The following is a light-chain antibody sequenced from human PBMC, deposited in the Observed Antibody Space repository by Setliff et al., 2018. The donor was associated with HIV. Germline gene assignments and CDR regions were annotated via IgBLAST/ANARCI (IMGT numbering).Light chain of an antibody. CDR1: ISNIKSNP. CDR3: ATWDDSLNGRV. V-gene: IGLV1-44*01. Sequence: QSVLTQPPSASGTPGQRVTISCSGSISNIKSNPVNWLQQLPGTAPKLLIYDNNKRPSGVPDRFSGPKSGTSASLAISGLQSEDEADYYCATWDDSLNGRVFGGGTKGTVL. J-gene: IGLJ3*02. CDR2: DNN.